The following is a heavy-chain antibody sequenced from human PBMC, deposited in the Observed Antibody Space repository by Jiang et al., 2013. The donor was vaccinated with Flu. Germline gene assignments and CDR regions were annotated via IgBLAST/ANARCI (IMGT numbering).Heavy chain of an antibody. Sequence: PGLVKPSETLSLTCAVSGYSISSGYYWGWIRQPPGKGLEWIGNIYQSGTTYYNPSLKSRVTISVDTSKNQFSLKLSSVTAADTAVYYCARHGWSSVWYNYYYGMDVWGQGTMVTVSS. V-gene: IGHV4-38-2*01. J-gene: IGHJ6*02. CDR3: ARHGWSSVWYNYYYGMDV. CDR1: GYSISSGYY. D-gene: IGHD6-19*01. CDR2: IYQSGTT.